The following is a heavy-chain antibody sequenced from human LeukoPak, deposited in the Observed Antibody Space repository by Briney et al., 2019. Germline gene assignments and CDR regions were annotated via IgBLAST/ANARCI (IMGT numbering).Heavy chain of an antibody. Sequence: RGASLRLSCAASGFTFSNYAMNWVRQAPGKGLEWVSFISGSGTTTQYADSVKGRFTISSDNSKNTLYLQMNSLRAEDTAVYYCAKAQAIFGHNWFDPWGQGTLVTVSS. CDR1: GFTFSNYA. CDR2: ISGSGTTT. V-gene: IGHV3-23*01. CDR3: AKAQAIFGHNWFDP. J-gene: IGHJ5*02. D-gene: IGHD2/OR15-2a*01.